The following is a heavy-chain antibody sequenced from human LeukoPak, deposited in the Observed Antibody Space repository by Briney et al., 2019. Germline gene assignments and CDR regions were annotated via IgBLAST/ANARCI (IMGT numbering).Heavy chain of an antibody. J-gene: IGHJ6*02. Sequence: GGSLRLSCAASGFTFSDYYMSWIRQAPGKGLEWVSYISSSSSYTNYADSVKGRFTISRDNAKNSLYLQINSLRSEDTAVHFCARDGGSFSYNMDVWGQGTTVTVSS. CDR3: ARDGGSFSYNMDV. D-gene: IGHD1-26*01. CDR2: ISSSSSYT. V-gene: IGHV3-11*05. CDR1: GFTFSDYY.